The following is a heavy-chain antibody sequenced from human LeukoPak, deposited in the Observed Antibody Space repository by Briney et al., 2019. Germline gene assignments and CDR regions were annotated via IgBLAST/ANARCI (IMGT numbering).Heavy chain of an antibody. V-gene: IGHV3-23*01. D-gene: IGHD5-18*01. J-gene: IGHJ4*02. CDR3: AKAGDTAMDYFDY. Sequence: PGGSLRLSCAASGFTFSSYAMSWARKAPGKGLEWASAISGSGGSTYYADSVKGRFTISRDNFKNTLYLQMNSLRAEDTAVYYCAKAGDTAMDYFDYWGQGTLVTVSS. CDR1: GFTFSSYA. CDR2: ISGSGGST.